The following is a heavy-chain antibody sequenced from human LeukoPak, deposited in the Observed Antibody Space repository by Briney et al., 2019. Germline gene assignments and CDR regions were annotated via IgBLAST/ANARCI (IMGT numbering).Heavy chain of an antibody. CDR3: ARVYSNCDPAAMDV. CDR1: GFTFNSYE. D-gene: IGHD4-11*01. CDR2: ISSSGSPI. Sequence: GGSLRLSCAASGFTFNSYEMNWVRQAPGKGLEWVSYISSSGSPIYYTDSVEGRFTISRDNAKNSLYLQMSSLRAEDTAMYYCARVYSNCDPAAMDVWGQGTTVTVSS. J-gene: IGHJ6*02. V-gene: IGHV3-48*03.